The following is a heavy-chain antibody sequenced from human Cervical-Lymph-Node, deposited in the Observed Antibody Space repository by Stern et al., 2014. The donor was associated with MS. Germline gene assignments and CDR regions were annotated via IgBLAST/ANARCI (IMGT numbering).Heavy chain of an antibody. Sequence: QVTLRESGPTLVKPTQTITLTCTFSGFSLSTSGVGVGWIRQPPGKALEWLALIYWDDDKRYSPSLKSRLTITKDTSKNQVVLTMTNMDPVDTATYYCARGGLDSSAFGYWGQGTLVTVSS. CDR2: IYWDDDK. CDR1: GFSLSTSGVG. V-gene: IGHV2-5*02. CDR3: ARGGLDSSAFGY. D-gene: IGHD3-22*01. J-gene: IGHJ4*02.